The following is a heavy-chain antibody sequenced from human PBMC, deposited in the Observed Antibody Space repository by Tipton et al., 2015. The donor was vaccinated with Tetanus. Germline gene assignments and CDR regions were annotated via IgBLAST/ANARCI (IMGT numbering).Heavy chain of an antibody. J-gene: IGHJ5*02. CDR3: ARATSTGPAYNWFDP. V-gene: IGHV4-30-2*01. CDR2: MYYSGTT. Sequence: TLSLTCAVSGGSISSGGYSWTWIRQPPGKGLQWTGYMYYSGTTHYNPSLKSRVTISIDRSKNQLSLKLTSVTAADTAVYYCARATSTGPAYNWFDPWGQGTLVTVSS. D-gene: IGHD2-8*02. CDR1: GGSISSGGYS.